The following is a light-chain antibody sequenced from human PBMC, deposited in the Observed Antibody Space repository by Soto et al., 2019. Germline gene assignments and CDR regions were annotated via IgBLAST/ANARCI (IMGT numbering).Light chain of an antibody. CDR2: SHD. CDR3: VAWDDSLKGPV. V-gene: IGLV1-44*01. Sequence: QSVLTQPPSASGTPGQRVTISCSGSSSNIGRNAVNWYRQLPGAAPKLLIYSHDQRPSGVPDRFSGSKSGTSASLAISGLQSEDEADYYCVAWDDSLKGPVFGGGTQLTVL. J-gene: IGLJ3*02. CDR1: SSNIGRNA.